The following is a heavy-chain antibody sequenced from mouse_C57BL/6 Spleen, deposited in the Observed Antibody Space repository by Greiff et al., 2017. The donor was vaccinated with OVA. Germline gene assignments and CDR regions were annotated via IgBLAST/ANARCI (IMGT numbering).Heavy chain of an antibody. CDR1: GYTFTDYY. V-gene: IGHV1-19*01. CDR2: INPYNGGT. D-gene: IGHD2-4*01. CDR3: AREGLRRYFDY. Sequence: DVQLQESGPVLVKPGASVKMSCKASGYTFTDYYMNWVKQSHGKSLEWIGVINPYNGGTSYNQKFKGKATLTVDKSSSTAYMELNSLTSEDSAVYYCAREGLRRYFDYWGQGTTLTVSS. J-gene: IGHJ2*01.